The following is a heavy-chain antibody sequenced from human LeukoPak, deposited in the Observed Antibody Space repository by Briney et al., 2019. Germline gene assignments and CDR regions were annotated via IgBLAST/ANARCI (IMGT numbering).Heavy chain of an antibody. CDR1: GFTFSSYA. V-gene: IGHV3-30-3*01. Sequence: GGSLRLSCAASGFTFSSYAMHWVRQAPGKGLEWVAVISYDGSNKYYADSVKGRFTISRDNSKNTLYLRMNSLRAEDTAVYYCARDDIVVVVAASHHNWFDPWGQGTLVTVSS. J-gene: IGHJ5*02. D-gene: IGHD2-15*01. CDR2: ISYDGSNK. CDR3: ARDDIVVVVAASHHNWFDP.